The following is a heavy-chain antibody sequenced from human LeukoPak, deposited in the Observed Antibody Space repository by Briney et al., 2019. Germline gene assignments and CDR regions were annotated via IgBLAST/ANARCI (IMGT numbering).Heavy chain of an antibody. CDR2: ISAYNGNT. V-gene: IGHV1-18*01. CDR1: GYTFTSYG. J-gene: IGHJ3*02. Sequence: GASVKVSCKASGYTFTSYGISWVRQAPGQGLEWMGWISAYNGNTNYAQRLQGRVTMTTDTSTSTAYMELRSLRSDDTAVYYCARDRATAALGAFDIWGQGTMVTVSS. D-gene: IGHD1-26*01. CDR3: ARDRATAALGAFDI.